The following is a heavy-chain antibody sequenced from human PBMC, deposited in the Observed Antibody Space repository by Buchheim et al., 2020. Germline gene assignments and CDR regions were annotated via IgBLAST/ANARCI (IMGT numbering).Heavy chain of an antibody. Sequence: QVQLVESGGGVVQPGGSLRLSCEASGFTFTNYAMHWVRQAPGRGPEWVAVVTKAGRKQLYASSVKGRVTISRDNSRATLFLQMDSLTLADSALYYCARSPSHNWLDPWGQGTL. CDR3: ARSPSHNWLDP. CDR2: VTKAGRKQ. CDR1: GFTFTNYA. J-gene: IGHJ5*02. V-gene: IGHV3-30*04.